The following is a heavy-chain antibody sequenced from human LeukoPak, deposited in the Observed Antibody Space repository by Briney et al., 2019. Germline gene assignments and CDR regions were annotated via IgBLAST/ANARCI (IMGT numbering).Heavy chain of an antibody. V-gene: IGHV1-18*01. CDR1: GYTFTSYG. CDR2: ISAYNGNT. CDR3: ARDFSPHLRGGGVGNFDY. J-gene: IGHJ4*02. D-gene: IGHD3-16*01. Sequence: ASVKVSCKASGYTFTSYGISWVRQAPGQGLEWMGWISAYNGNTNYAQKLQGRVTMTTDTSTSTAYMELRSLRSDDTAVYYCARDFSPHLRGGGVGNFDYWGQGTLVTVSS.